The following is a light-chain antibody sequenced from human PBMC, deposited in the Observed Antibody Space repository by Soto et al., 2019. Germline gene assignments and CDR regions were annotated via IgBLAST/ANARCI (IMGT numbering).Light chain of an antibody. Sequence: DIVLTQSPDSLAVSLGERATINCKSSQNLFFSSTNKNYLSWYQQKPGQPPKLLIYWASTRESGVPDRFSGSGSGTDFTITISSLQAEDVAVYYCQQYDNTHPWTFGQGTKVEIK. V-gene: IGKV4-1*01. CDR2: WAS. CDR1: QNLFFSSTNKNY. J-gene: IGKJ1*01. CDR3: QQYDNTHPWT.